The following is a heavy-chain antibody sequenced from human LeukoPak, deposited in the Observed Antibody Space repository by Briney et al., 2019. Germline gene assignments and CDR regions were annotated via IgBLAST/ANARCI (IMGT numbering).Heavy chain of an antibody. Sequence: GGSLRLSCAASGFTFSSYAMHWVRQAPGKGLKWVAVISYDGSNKYYADSVKGRFTISRDNSKNTLYLQMNSLRAEDTAVYYCARQARVAATPYYFDYWGQGTLVTVSS. CDR2: ISYDGSNK. J-gene: IGHJ4*02. CDR3: ARQARVAATPYYFDY. V-gene: IGHV3-30-3*01. CDR1: GFTFSSYA. D-gene: IGHD2-15*01.